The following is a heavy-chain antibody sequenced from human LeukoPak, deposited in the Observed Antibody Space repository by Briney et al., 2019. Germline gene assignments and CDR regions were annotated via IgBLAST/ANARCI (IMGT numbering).Heavy chain of an antibody. Sequence: PGGSLRLSCAASGFTFSSYAMSWVRQAPGKGLEWVSAISGSGGSTYYADSVKGRFTISRDNSKNTLYLQMNSLRAEDTAVYYCAKQKNPIVVVPAALDYWGQGTLVTVSS. CDR2: ISGSGGST. J-gene: IGHJ4*02. CDR1: GFTFSSYA. V-gene: IGHV3-23*01. CDR3: AKQKNPIVVVPAALDY. D-gene: IGHD2-2*01.